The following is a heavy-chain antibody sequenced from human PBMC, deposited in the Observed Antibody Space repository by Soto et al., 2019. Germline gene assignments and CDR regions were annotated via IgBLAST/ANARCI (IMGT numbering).Heavy chain of an antibody. CDR3: ARDTTGILDY. CDR1: GFNFDNYW. V-gene: IGHV3-7*01. CDR2: IKQDGSDK. Sequence: GGSLRLSCAASGFNFDNYWMAWVRQAPGKGLEWMANIKQDGSDKNYVDSVKGRFTISRDNAKNSLYLQMNSLSAEDSAVYSCARDTTGILDYWGQGTLVTVSS. D-gene: IGHD1-1*01. J-gene: IGHJ4*02.